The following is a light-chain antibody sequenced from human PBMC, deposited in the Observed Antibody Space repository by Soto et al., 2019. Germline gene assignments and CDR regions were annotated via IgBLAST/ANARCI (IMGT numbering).Light chain of an antibody. CDR1: QSLTSSY. CDR3: QHYESSPPSYT. V-gene: IGKV3-20*01. Sequence: EIVLTQSPGTLSLSPGERVTLSCRASQSLTSSYLAWYQQKPGQAPRLLIYGASSRATGILDRFSGSGSGTDFTLTISRLEPKDFAVYYCQHYESSPPSYTFGQGTKLEIK. CDR2: GAS. J-gene: IGKJ2*01.